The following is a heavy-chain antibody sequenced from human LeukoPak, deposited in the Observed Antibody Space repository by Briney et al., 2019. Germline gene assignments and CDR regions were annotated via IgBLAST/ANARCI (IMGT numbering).Heavy chain of an antibody. CDR3: ARDSFYDFWSGYYGQGFDP. Sequence: SQTLSLTCAVSGGSISSGGYSWSWIRQPPGKGLEWIVYIYHSGSTYYTPSLKSRVTISVDRSKNQFSLKLSSVTAADTAVYNCARDSFYDFWSGYYGQGFDPWGQGTLVTVSS. D-gene: IGHD3-3*01. V-gene: IGHV4-30-2*01. CDR2: IYHSGST. J-gene: IGHJ5*02. CDR1: GGSISSGGYS.